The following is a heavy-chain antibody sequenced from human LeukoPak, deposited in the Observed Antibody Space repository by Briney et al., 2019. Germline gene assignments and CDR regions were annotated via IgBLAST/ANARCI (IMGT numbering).Heavy chain of an antibody. D-gene: IGHD3-3*01. V-gene: IGHV3-11*01. Sequence: GGSLRLSCAASGFTFSDYYMSWIRQAPGKGLEWVSYISSSGSTIYYADSVKGRFTISRDNAKNSLYLQMNSLRAEDTAVYYCARDLPDYDFWNGYRVNWFDPWGQGTLVTVSS. CDR2: ISSSGSTI. CDR3: ARDLPDYDFWNGYRVNWFDP. J-gene: IGHJ5*02. CDR1: GFTFSDYY.